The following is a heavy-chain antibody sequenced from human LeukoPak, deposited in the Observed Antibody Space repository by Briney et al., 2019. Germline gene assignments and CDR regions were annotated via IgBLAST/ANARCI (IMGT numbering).Heavy chain of an antibody. CDR2: ISGSGGST. CDR3: AKWGYYDFWSGYNNWFDP. Sequence: GGSLRLSCAASGFTFSSYAMSCVRQAPGKGLEWVSAISGSGGSTYYADSVKGRFTISRDNSKNTLYLQMNSLRAEDTAVYYCAKWGYYDFWSGYNNWFDPWGQGTLVTVSS. V-gene: IGHV3-23*01. D-gene: IGHD3-3*01. J-gene: IGHJ5*02. CDR1: GFTFSSYA.